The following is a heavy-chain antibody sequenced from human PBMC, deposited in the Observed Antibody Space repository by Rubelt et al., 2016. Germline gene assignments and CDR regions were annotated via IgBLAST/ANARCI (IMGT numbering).Heavy chain of an antibody. CDR3: ARRGSDAFDI. CDR2: IYRGGST. D-gene: IGHD3-16*01. Sequence: QVQLVESGGGVVQPGRSLTLSYATSEFNLRRSGMHWVRQAPGKGLEWVSVIYRGGSTYYADSVKGRFTISRDNSKNTLSLQMNSLRVEDTAVYYCARRGSDAFDIWGQGTMVTVSS. J-gene: IGHJ3*02. V-gene: IGHV3-NL1*01. CDR1: EFNLRRSG.